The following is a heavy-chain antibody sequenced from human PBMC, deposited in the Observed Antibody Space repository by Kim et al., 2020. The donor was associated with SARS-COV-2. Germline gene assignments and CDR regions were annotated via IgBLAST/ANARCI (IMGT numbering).Heavy chain of an antibody. CDR1: GGSFSGYY. V-gene: IGHV4-34*01. J-gene: IGHJ4*02. CDR2: INHSGST. D-gene: IGHD3-10*01. Sequence: SETLSLTCAVYGGSFSGYYWSWIRQPPGKGLEWIGEINHSGSTNYNPSLKSRVTISVDTSKNQFSLKLSSVTAADTAVYYCARGVGDPTQLRYYGSGRTRERYYDGRDYWGQGTLVTVSS. CDR3: ARGVGDPTQLRYYGSGRTRERYYDGRDY.